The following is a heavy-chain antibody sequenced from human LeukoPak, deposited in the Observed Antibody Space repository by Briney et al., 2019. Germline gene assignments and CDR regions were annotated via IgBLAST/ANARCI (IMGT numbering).Heavy chain of an antibody. CDR3: ARGRDPSYDDFWSGLGLRWFDP. CDR2: INHSGST. J-gene: IGHJ5*02. V-gene: IGHV4-34*01. D-gene: IGHD3-3*01. Sequence: WGTLSLTCAVYDGSFSGYYWSWIRQPPGKGLEGMGEINHSGSTNYKPSLKSRVTISVDTSKNQFSLKPSSVAAAHTAVYYWARGRDPSYDDFWSGLGLRWFDPWGQGTLATVSS. CDR1: DGSFSGYY.